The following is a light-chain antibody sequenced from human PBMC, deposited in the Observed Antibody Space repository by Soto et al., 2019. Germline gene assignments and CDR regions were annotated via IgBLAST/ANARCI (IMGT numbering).Light chain of an antibody. CDR1: SSDVGSYNL. J-gene: IGLJ2*01. V-gene: IGLV2-23*03. Sequence: QSVLTQPASVSGSPGQSITISCTGTSSDVGSYNLVSWYQQHPGKAPKLMIYEGSKRPSGVYDRFSGSKSGNTAFLTISGLQDEDEDDYYCCSYAGSRTFVVFGGGTKVTVL. CDR2: EGS. CDR3: CSYAGSRTFVV.